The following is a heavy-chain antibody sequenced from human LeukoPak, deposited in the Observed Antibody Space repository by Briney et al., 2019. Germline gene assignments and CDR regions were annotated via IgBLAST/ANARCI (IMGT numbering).Heavy chain of an antibody. CDR3: SRFTFDDWAFDF. CDR2: INHSGST. Sequence: SSETLSLTCAVYGGSFSGYYWSWIRQPPGKGLEWTGEINHSGSTNYNPSLKSRVTISEDTSKNQFSLKLSSVTAADTAVYYCSRFTFDDWAFDFWGQGTMVTVSS. D-gene: IGHD2-21*01. J-gene: IGHJ3*01. V-gene: IGHV4-34*01. CDR1: GGSFSGYY.